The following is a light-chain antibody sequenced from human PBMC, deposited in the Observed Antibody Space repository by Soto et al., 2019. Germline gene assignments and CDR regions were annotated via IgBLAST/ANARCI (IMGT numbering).Light chain of an antibody. CDR2: GAS. J-gene: IGKJ1*01. CDR1: QSVSSN. CDR3: QQYNNWPWT. V-gene: IGKV3-15*01. Sequence: EIVMPQSPPTLSVSPGERATLSCRASQSVSSNLAWYQQKPGQAPRLLIYGASTRATGIPARFSGSGSGTEFTLTISSLQSEDFAVYYCQQYNNWPWTFGQGTKVDI.